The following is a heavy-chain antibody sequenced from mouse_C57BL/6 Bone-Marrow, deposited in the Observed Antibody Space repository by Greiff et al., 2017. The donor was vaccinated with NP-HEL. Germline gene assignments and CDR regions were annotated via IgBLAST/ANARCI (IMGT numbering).Heavy chain of an antibody. CDR1: GFTFSDYG. V-gene: IGHV5-17*01. CDR2: ISSGSSTI. CDR3: ARESHWYFDV. J-gene: IGHJ1*03. Sequence: EVQLVESGGGLVKPGGSLKLSCAASGFTFSDYGMHWVRQAPEKGLEWVAYISSGSSTIYYADTVKGRFTLSRDNAKNTLFLQMTSLRSEDTAMYYCARESHWYFDVWGTGTTVTVSS.